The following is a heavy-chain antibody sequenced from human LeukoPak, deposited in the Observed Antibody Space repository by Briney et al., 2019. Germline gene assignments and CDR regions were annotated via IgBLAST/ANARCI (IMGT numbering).Heavy chain of an antibody. V-gene: IGHV3-23*01. CDR1: GFTFSGSG. Sequence: PGGSLRLSCAASGFTFSGSGMSWVRQAPGKGLEWVSVISASGDTTYYADSVKGRFTISRDNSKNTLYLQMNSLGAEDTAVYYCAKAYYGSGSYARGLFDYWGQGTLVTVSS. CDR2: ISASGDTT. D-gene: IGHD3-10*01. CDR3: AKAYYGSGSYARGLFDY. J-gene: IGHJ4*02.